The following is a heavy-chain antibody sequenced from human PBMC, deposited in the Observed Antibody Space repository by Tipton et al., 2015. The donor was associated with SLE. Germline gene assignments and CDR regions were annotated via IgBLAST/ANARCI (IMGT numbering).Heavy chain of an antibody. CDR3: ASAQLGAWRFDS. D-gene: IGHD7-27*01. V-gene: IGHV4-59*01. CDR1: GGSMSSYC. Sequence: TLSLTCTVSGGSMSSYCWSWIRQSPRKGLEWIGYIYDRGTTNYNPPLMNRVTISLDTSESQFSLKLASVTAADTAVYYCASAQLGAWRFDSWGQGTLVTVSS. CDR2: IYDRGTT. J-gene: IGHJ4*02.